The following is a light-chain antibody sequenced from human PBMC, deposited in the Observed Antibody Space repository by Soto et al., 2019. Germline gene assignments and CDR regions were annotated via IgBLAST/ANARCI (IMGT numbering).Light chain of an antibody. J-gene: IGKJ3*01. CDR3: QQRSNWPPIT. CDR2: DAL. CDR1: QSVDWY. V-gene: IGKV3-11*01. Sequence: EIVLTQSPATLYLSPGDRATLSCRASQSVDWYVAWYQQKPGQAPRLLIYDALKRATGTPDRFSGSGSGTDFTLTISRLEPEDFAVYYRQQRSNWPPITFGPGTKVDLK.